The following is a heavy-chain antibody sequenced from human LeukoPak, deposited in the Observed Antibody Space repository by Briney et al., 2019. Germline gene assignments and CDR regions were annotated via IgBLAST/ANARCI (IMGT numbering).Heavy chain of an antibody. D-gene: IGHD3-16*01. CDR1: GFTFSSYA. Sequence: GGSLRLSCAASGFTFSSYAIHWVRQAPGKGLEWVAVISYDGSNKYYADSVKGRFTISRDNSKNTLYLQMNSLRAEDTAVYYCATADGGNYFDYWGQGTLVTVS. CDR3: ATADGGNYFDY. V-gene: IGHV3-30-3*01. J-gene: IGHJ4*02. CDR2: ISYDGSNK.